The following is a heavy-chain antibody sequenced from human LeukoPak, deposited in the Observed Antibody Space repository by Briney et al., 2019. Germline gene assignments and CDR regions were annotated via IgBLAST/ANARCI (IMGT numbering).Heavy chain of an antibody. CDR1: GFTFSNAW. D-gene: IGHD3-22*01. Sequence: GGSLRLSCAASGFTFSNAWMSWVRQAPGKGLEWVDRIKSKTDGGTTDYAAPVKGRFTISRDDSKNTLYLQMNSLKTEDTAVYYCTTEDYDSSAGAFDIWGQGTMVTVSS. CDR3: TTEDYDSSAGAFDI. J-gene: IGHJ3*02. V-gene: IGHV3-15*01. CDR2: IKSKTDGGTT.